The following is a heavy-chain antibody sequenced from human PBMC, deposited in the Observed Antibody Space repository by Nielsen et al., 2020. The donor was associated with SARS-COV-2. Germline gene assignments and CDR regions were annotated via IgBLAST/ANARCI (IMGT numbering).Heavy chain of an antibody. CDR3: ARDQATVTDDAFDI. V-gene: IGHV3-30-3*01. Sequence: GESLKISCAASGFTFSSYAMHWVRQAPGKGLEWVAVISYDGSNKYYADSVKGRFTISRDNSKNTLYLQMNSLRAEDTAVYYCARDQATVTDDAFDIWGQGTMVTVPS. CDR1: GFTFSSYA. D-gene: IGHD4-17*01. CDR2: ISYDGSNK. J-gene: IGHJ3*02.